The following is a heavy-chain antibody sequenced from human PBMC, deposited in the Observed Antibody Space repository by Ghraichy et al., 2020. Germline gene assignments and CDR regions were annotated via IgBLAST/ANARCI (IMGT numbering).Heavy chain of an antibody. Sequence: ASVKVSCKASGYTFTSYDINWVRQATGQGLEWMGWMNPNSGNTGYAQKFQGRVTMTRNTSISTAYMELSSLRPEDTAVYYCAREGTREGDYEDYYGMDVWGQGTTVTVSS. CDR1: GYTFTSYD. J-gene: IGHJ6*02. D-gene: IGHD4-17*01. CDR2: MNPNSGNT. V-gene: IGHV1-8*01. CDR3: AREGTREGDYEDYYGMDV.